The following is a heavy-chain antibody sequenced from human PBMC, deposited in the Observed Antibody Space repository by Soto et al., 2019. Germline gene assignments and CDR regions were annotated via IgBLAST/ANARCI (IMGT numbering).Heavy chain of an antibody. CDR2: ISYDGSQK. CDR3: AKDLVGGVRYYYGMDV. J-gene: IGHJ6*02. Sequence: GGSLRLSCAASGFSFSSYGMHWVRQAPGKGLEWVALISYDGSQKYYADSVKGRFTISRDNSKNTLYLQMNSLRAEDTAVYYCAKDLVGGVRYYYGMDVWGQGTTVTVS. CDR1: GFSFSSYG. V-gene: IGHV3-30*18. D-gene: IGHD1-26*01.